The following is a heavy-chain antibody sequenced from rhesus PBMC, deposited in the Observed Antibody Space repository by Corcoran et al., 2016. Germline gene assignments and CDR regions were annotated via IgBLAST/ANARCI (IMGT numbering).Heavy chain of an antibody. D-gene: IGHD4-17*01. J-gene: IGHJ1*01. CDR1: GGSVSTYY. CDR3: AREDGNRDDRYFEI. Sequence: QLQLQESGPGLVKPSETLSLTCAVSGGSVSTYYWRWIRQPPGTVLEWIVRLAGSGRSTAYSPSLHIRVTISRDRARSQLSLKVTSVPAAETAVYYCAREDGNRDDRYFEIWGQGALVTVSS. CDR2: LAGSGRST. V-gene: IGHV4-173*01.